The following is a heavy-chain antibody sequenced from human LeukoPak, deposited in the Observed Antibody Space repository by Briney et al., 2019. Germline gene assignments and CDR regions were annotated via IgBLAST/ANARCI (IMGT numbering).Heavy chain of an antibody. CDR2: ISTYNADT. CDR1: GYIFTRYG. CDR3: ARGGDYDFWSGYTDMDV. D-gene: IGHD3-3*01. Sequence: ASVKVSCKASGYIFTRYGISWVRQAPGQGLEWLGWISTYNADTKYAQKIQGRVTMTTDTSTRTAYMELGSLGSDDTAAYYCARGGDYDFWSGYTDMDVWGKGTTVIVSS. V-gene: IGHV1-18*01. J-gene: IGHJ6*03.